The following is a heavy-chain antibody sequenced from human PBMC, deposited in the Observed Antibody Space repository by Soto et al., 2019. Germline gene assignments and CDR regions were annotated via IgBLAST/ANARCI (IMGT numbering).Heavy chain of an antibody. CDR1: GGSISSSSYY. CDR2: IYYSGSP. J-gene: IGHJ5*02. Sequence: QLQLQESGPGLVKPSETLSLTCTVSGGSISSSSYYWGWIRQPPGKGLEWIGIIYYSGSPYYNPSLKSRVTLSVDTSKNQFSLKLSSVSATDTAVYYCATSNWFDPWGQGTLVTVSS. CDR3: ATSNWFDP. V-gene: IGHV4-39*01.